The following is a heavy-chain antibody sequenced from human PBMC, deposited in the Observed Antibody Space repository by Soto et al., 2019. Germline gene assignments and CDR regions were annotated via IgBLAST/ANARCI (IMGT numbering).Heavy chain of an antibody. CDR2: INAGNGNT. Sequence: ASVKVSCKASGYTFTSYAMHWVRQAPGQRLEWMGWINAGNGNTKYSQKFQGRVTITRDTSASTAYMELNSLNTEDTAVYYCATGLLRYYAYWGHGTLVTVSS. CDR3: ATGLLRYYAY. V-gene: IGHV1-3*01. D-gene: IGHD3-9*01. CDR1: GYTFTSYA. J-gene: IGHJ4*01.